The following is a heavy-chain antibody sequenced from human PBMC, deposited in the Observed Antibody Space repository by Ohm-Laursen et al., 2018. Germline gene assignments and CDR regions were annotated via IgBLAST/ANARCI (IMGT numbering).Heavy chain of an antibody. V-gene: IGHV3-53*01. J-gene: IGHJ4*02. Sequence: GSLRLSCTASGLTVSSNYMSWVRQTPAKGLEWVSSIKSDDNTYYADSVNGRYIISRDNSKNTIYLQMNSLRAEDTAVYYCATGGSSIHPPTWGQGALVTVSS. CDR2: IKSDDNT. CDR1: GLTVSSNY. D-gene: IGHD3-3*02. CDR3: ATGGSSIHPPT.